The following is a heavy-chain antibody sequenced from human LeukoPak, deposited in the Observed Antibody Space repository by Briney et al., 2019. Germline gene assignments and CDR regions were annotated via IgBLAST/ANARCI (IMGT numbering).Heavy chain of an antibody. D-gene: IGHD3-9*01. CDR2: VSGSGSST. V-gene: IGHV3-23*01. CDR3: AKAQRTIRQYFYDGMDV. J-gene: IGHJ6*02. CDR1: GFTFSSYA. Sequence: GGSLRLSCAASGFTFSSYAMSWVRQAPGKGLEWVSVVSGSGSSTYYADSVKGRFTISRDNSKNTLYLQMNSLGADDTAVYFCAKAQRTIRQYFYDGMDVWGQGATVTVSS.